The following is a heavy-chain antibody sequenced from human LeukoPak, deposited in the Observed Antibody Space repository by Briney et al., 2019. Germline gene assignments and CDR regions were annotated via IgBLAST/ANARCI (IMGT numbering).Heavy chain of an antibody. V-gene: IGHV1-46*01. J-gene: IGHJ4*02. CDR3: ARDNYDILSPLAGYFDY. D-gene: IGHD3-9*01. Sequence: ASVKVSCKASGYTFTGYYMHWVRQAPGQGLEWMGIINPSGGSTSYAQKFQDRVTMTRDTSTSTVYMELSSLRSEDTAVYYCARDNYDILSPLAGYFDYWGQGTLVTVSS. CDR2: INPSGGST. CDR1: GYTFTGYY.